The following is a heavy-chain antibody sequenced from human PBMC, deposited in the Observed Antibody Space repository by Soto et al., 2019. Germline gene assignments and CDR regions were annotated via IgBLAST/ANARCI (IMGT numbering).Heavy chain of an antibody. CDR2: IFSNDEK. D-gene: IGHD3-22*01. CDR1: GFSLSNARMG. J-gene: IGHJ4*02. Sequence: SGPTLVNPTETLTLTCTVSGFSLSNARMGVSWIRQPPGKALEWLAHIFSNDEKSYSTSLKSRLTISKDTSKSQVVLTMTNMDPVDTATYFCARYKAPWDSSGYYYDYWGQGTLVTVSS. V-gene: IGHV2-26*01. CDR3: ARYKAPWDSSGYYYDY.